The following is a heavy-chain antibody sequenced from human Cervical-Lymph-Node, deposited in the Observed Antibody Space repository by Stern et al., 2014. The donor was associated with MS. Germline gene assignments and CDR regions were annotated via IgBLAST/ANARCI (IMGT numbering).Heavy chain of an antibody. J-gene: IGHJ2*01. CDR3: ARERQQYCNSEGCSYWYFDL. D-gene: IGHD2/OR15-2a*01. V-gene: IGHV4-4*02. Sequence: QLQLQESGPGLVKPSGTLSLTCAVSGGSVSSTNWWSWVRQSPGKGLEWIGNIYHSGASNYRPSLRSRVSISLDNSKNHLSLPLPSVTAADTAVYYCARERQQYCNSEGCSYWYFDLWGRGTLVTVSS. CDR2: IYHSGAS. CDR1: GGSVSSTNW.